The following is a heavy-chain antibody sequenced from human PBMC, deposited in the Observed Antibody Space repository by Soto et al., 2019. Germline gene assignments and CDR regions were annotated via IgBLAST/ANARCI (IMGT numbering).Heavy chain of an antibody. D-gene: IGHD3-3*01. CDR2: IKSDGTVT. CDR3: ARENYDFWSGYYLDY. V-gene: IGHV3-74*01. Sequence: GESLKISCVVSGITFSTYRMHWVRQAPGKGLVWVSHIKSDGTVTHYTDSVRGRFIISRDNAKNTLFLQMNSLRAEDTAVYYCARENYDFWSGYYLDYWGQGTLVTVSS. J-gene: IGHJ4*02. CDR1: GITFSTYR.